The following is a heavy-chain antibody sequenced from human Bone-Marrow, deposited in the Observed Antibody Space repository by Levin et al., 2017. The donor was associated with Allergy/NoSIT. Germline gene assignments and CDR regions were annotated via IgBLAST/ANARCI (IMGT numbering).Heavy chain of an antibody. CDR3: ARVTYQRDFWSGAYGMDV. V-gene: IGHV4-38-2*01. D-gene: IGHD3-3*01. CDR2: IYHSGST. J-gene: IGHJ6*02. CDR1: GYSISSGYY. Sequence: SQTLSLTCAVSGYSISSGYYWGWIRQPPGKGLEWIGSIYHSGSTYYNPSLKSRVTISVDTSKNQFSLKLSSVTAADTAVYYCARVTYQRDFWSGAYGMDVWGQGTTVTVSS.